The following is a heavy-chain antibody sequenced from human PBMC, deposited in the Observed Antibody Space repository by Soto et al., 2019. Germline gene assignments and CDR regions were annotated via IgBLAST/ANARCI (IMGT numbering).Heavy chain of an antibody. CDR2: IIPIFGTA. CDR3: ARGARNCSGGSCYIENYYYYGMDV. D-gene: IGHD2-15*01. V-gene: IGHV1-69*01. J-gene: IGHJ6*02. CDR1: GGTFSSYA. Sequence: QVQLVQSGAEVKKPGSSVKVSCKASGGTFSSYAISWVQQAPGQGLEWMGGIIPIFGTANYAQKFQGRVTITADESTSTAYMELSSLRSEDTAVYYCARGARNCSGGSCYIENYYYYGMDVWGQGTTVTVSS.